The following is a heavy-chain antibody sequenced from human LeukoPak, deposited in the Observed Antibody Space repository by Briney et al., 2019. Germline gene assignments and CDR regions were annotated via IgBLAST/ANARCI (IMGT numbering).Heavy chain of an antibody. CDR1: GFTFRDYY. CDR3: ARDAIMIATTLDY. V-gene: IGHV3-11*01. Sequence: GGSLRLSCAASGFTFRDYYMSWIRQAPGKGLEWVSYISSSGSTIYYADSVKGRFTISRDNAKNSLYLQMNSLRAEDTAVYYCARDAIMIATTLDYWAQETLVTVSS. CDR2: ISSSGSTI. J-gene: IGHJ4*02. D-gene: IGHD3-16*01.